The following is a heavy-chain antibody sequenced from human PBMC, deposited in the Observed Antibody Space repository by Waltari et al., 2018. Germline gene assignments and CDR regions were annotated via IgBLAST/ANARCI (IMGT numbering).Heavy chain of an antibody. Sequence: QVQLVQSGSELREPGASVKISCQASGYSFSDYPMNWVRQAPGQGLAWMGWINTDTGNPTYAQGFTGRFVFSLDTSVSTAYLQISSLEAEDTAVYYCARKIGATSSAWYFDLWGRGSLVTVSS. CDR2: INTDTGNP. CDR1: GYSFSDYP. V-gene: IGHV7-4-1*02. J-gene: IGHJ2*01. CDR3: ARKIGATSSAWYFDL. D-gene: IGHD6-6*01.